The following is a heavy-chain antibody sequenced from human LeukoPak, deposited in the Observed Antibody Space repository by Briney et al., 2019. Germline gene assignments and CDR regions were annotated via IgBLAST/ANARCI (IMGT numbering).Heavy chain of an antibody. CDR2: IGTAGDT. D-gene: IGHD5-12*01. CDR3: ARERSKAYGYSGYDYYYYYGMDV. CDR1: GFTFSSYD. V-gene: IGHV3-13*01. J-gene: IGHJ6*02. Sequence: GGSLRLSCAASGFTFSSYDMHWVCQATGKGLEWVSAIGTAGDTYYPGSVKGRFTISRENAKNSLYLQMNSLRAGDTAVYYCARERSKAYGYSGYDYYYYYGMDVWGQGTTVTVSS.